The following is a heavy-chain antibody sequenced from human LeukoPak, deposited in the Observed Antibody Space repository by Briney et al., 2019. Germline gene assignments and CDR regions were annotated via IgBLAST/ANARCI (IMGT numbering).Heavy chain of an antibody. D-gene: IGHD3-22*01. CDR3: AKGARSSSGYTTD. J-gene: IGHJ4*02. Sequence: GGSLRLSCVASGFTFDDYAMHWVRNAPGKALEWVAGINWNSVSAVYADSLKGRLTISRDNAKNSLFLQMNSLKTEDTAFYYCAKGARSSSGYTTDWGQGILVTVSS. V-gene: IGHV3-9*01. CDR2: INWNSVSA. CDR1: GFTFDDYA.